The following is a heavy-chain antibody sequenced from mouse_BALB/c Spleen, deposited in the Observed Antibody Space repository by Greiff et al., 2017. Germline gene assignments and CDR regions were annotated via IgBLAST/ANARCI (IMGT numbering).Heavy chain of an antibody. Sequence: EVKVEESGPGLVKPSQSLSLTCSVTGYSITSGYYWNWIRQFPGNKLEWMGYISYDGSNNYNPSLKNRISITRDTSKNQFFLKLNSVTTEDTATYYCASYGYDGYYAMDYWGQGTSVTVSS. CDR1: GYSITSGYY. CDR3: ASYGYDGYYAMDY. D-gene: IGHD2-2*01. CDR2: ISYDGSN. J-gene: IGHJ4*01. V-gene: IGHV3-6*02.